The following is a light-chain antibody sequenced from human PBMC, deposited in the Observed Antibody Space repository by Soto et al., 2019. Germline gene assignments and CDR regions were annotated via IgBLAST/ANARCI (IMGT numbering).Light chain of an antibody. CDR1: QSISSS. Sequence: DIQMTQSPSTLSASVGDRVSIACRASQSISSSLAWYQQKPGKAPKLLIYGASSLESGVPSRFSGSGSGTEFTLSINSLQPQDFATYYCQQYHRYSWTFGQGTKVHIK. V-gene: IGKV1-5*01. CDR2: GAS. CDR3: QQYHRYSWT. J-gene: IGKJ1*01.